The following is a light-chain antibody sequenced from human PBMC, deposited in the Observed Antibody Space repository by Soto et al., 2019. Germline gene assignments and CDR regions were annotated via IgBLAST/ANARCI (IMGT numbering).Light chain of an antibody. J-gene: IGKJ1*01. Sequence: DIQMTQSPSAMSASVGDRVTITCRASQGISNYLAWFQQKPGKVPKRLIYTASTLTSGVPSRFSGSGSGTDFTLTISGLQPEDVATYYCLNYNNAPQTFGQGTKVDIK. CDR3: LNYNNAPQT. V-gene: IGKV1-27*01. CDR2: TAS. CDR1: QGISNY.